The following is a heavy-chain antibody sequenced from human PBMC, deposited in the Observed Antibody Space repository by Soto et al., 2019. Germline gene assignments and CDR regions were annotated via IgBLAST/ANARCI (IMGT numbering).Heavy chain of an antibody. J-gene: IGHJ5*02. CDR2: INAANGDT. Sequence: ASVQVSCKASGYTFTSYGIHWVRQAPGQRLEWMGWINAANGDTKYSPKFQGRVTITRDTSASTAYMELSSLRSEDTAVYYCVRRHVSATGIDWFDPWGQGTLVTVSS. CDR3: VRRHVSATGIDWFDP. V-gene: IGHV1-3*01. D-gene: IGHD6-13*01. CDR1: GYTFTSYG.